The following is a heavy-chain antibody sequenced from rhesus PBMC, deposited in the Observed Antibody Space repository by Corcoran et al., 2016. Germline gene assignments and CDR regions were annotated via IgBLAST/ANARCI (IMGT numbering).Heavy chain of an antibody. CDR3: ASHSSGSWRLDY. J-gene: IGHJ4*01. CDR2: IYGGGGST. Sequence: QVQLQESGPGLVKPSETLPLTCAVSGASISSNYWSWIRQPPGKGLEWIGYIYGGGGSTSYNPSLKSRVTMSKDTSKNQFSLKLSSVTAADTAVYYCASHSSGSWRLDYWGQGVLVTVSS. V-gene: IGHV4S6*01. CDR1: GASISSNY. D-gene: IGHD6-25*01.